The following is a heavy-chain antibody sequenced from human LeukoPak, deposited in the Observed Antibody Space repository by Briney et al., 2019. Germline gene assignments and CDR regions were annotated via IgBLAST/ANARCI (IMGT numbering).Heavy chain of an antibody. CDR3: ATRVDSSGYYLDY. CDR2: IIPILGIA. J-gene: IGHJ4*02. CDR1: GGTFSSYT. V-gene: IGHV1-69*02. Sequence: WASVKVSCKASGGTFSSYTISWVRQAPGQGLEWMGRIIPILGIANYAQKFQGRVTITADKSTSTAYMELSSLRSEDTAVYYCATRVDSSGYYLDYWGQGTLVTVSS. D-gene: IGHD3-22*01.